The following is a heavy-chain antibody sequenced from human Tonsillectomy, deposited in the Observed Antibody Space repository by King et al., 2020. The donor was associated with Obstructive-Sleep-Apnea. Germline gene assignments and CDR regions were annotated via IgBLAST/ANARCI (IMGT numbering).Heavy chain of an antibody. D-gene: IGHD3-9*01. Sequence: VQLVESGGGLVQPGGSLRLSCAGSGLTFSDYWMSWVRQAPGKGPEWVANIKEDGSEKNYVDSVKGRFPISRDNAKKSLYLQMNSLRAEDTAVYYCAGEGVLTGYFHYFDYWGQGTLVTVST. CDR3: AGEGVLTGYFHYFDY. J-gene: IGHJ4*02. CDR2: IKEDGSEK. CDR1: GLTFSDYW. V-gene: IGHV3-7*01.